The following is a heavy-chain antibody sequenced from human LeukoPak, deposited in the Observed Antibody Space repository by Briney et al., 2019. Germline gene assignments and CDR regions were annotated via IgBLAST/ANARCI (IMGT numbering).Heavy chain of an antibody. J-gene: IGHJ4*02. D-gene: IGHD4-23*01. CDR2: ISSRSSYI. Sequence: GGSLRLSCAASGFMFSSYNMNWVRQAPGKGLEWVSSISSRSSYIYYADSVKGRFTISRDNAKNSLYLQMNSLRAEGTAVYYCARDLPGKENFDYWGQGTLVTVSS. V-gene: IGHV3-21*01. CDR1: GFMFSSYN. CDR3: ARDLPGKENFDY.